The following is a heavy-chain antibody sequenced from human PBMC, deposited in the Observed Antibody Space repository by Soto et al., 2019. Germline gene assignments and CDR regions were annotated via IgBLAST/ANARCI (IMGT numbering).Heavy chain of an antibody. CDR3: ARERRAREYSSRGMDV. Sequence: ASVKVSCKASGYTFTSYDINWVRQATGQGLEWMGWMNPNSGNTGYAQKFQGRVTMTRNTSISTAYMELSSLRSEDTAVYYCARERRAREYSSRGMDVWGKGTTVTVSS. J-gene: IGHJ6*03. V-gene: IGHV1-8*01. CDR2: MNPNSGNT. CDR1: GYTFTSYD. D-gene: IGHD6-13*01.